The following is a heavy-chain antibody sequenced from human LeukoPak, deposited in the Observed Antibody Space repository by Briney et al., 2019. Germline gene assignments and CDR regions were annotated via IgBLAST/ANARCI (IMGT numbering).Heavy chain of an antibody. CDR2: IIPIFGTA. CDR1: GGTFSSYA. CDR3: ARGPLGVPSYYDFWSGYRAGYYYYYYMDV. D-gene: IGHD3-3*01. J-gene: IGHJ6*03. V-gene: IGHV1-69*13. Sequence: SVKVSCKASGGTFSSYAISWVRQAPGQGLEWMGGIIPIFGTANYAQKFQGRVTITADESTSTAYMELSSLRSEDTAVYYCARGPLGVPSYYDFWSGYRAGYYYYYYMDVWGKGTTVTVSS.